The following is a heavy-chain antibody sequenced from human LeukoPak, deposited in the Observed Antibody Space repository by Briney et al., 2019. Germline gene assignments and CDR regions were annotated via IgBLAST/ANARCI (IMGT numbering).Heavy chain of an antibody. V-gene: IGHV1-8*01. CDR1: GYTFTSYD. CDR2: MNPNSGNT. D-gene: IGHD5-24*01. J-gene: IGHJ4*02. CDR3: ARGSRRDGYNTLVDS. Sequence: GASVNVSCKASGYTFTSYDINWVRQAPGQGLEWMGWMNPNSGNTGYAQKFQGRVTMTKNISISTAYMELSSLRSEDTAVYYCARGSRRDGYNTLVDSWGQGTLVTVSS.